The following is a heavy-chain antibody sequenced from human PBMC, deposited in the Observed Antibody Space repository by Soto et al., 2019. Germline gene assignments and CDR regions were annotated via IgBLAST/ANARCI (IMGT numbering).Heavy chain of an antibody. V-gene: IGHV3-30*04. CDR2: ISYDGSNK. Sequence: GGSLRLSCAASGFTFSSYAMHWVRQAPGKGLEWVAGISYDGSNKYYADSVKGRFTISRDNSKNTLYLQMNSLRAEDTAVYYCARELVAGTDAFDIWGQGTMVTVSS. J-gene: IGHJ3*02. CDR3: ARELVAGTDAFDI. D-gene: IGHD6-19*01. CDR1: GFTFSSYA.